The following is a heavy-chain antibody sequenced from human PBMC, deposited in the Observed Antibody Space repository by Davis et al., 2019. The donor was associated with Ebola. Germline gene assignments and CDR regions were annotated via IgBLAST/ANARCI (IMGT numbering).Heavy chain of an antibody. J-gene: IGHJ4*02. CDR3: ARLRSDSSSWYWPPDY. V-gene: IGHV4-34*01. D-gene: IGHD6-13*01. CDR1: GGSFSGYY. Sequence: PSETLSLTCAVYGGSFSGYYWSWIRQPPGKGLEWIGEINHSGSTNYNPSLKSRVTISVDTSKKQFSLNLSALTAADTAVYYCARLRSDSSSWYWPPDYWGQGTLVTVSS. CDR2: INHSGST.